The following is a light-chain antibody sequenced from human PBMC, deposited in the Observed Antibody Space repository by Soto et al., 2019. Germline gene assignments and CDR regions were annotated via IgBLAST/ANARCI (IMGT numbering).Light chain of an antibody. Sequence: IEMTQSPSSLYVSFGDRFTITCLASQGIRHDLGWYQQKPGKAPELLIYAASILQSGVPSRFSGSGSGTDFTLTITSLQPEDFAIYYCLQDYNYPRTFGGGPKVDIK. CDR3: LQDYNYPRT. CDR1: QGIRHD. V-gene: IGKV1-6*01. CDR2: AAS. J-gene: IGKJ4*01.